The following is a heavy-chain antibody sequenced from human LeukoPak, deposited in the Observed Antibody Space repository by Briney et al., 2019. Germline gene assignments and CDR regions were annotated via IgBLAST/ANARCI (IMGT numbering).Heavy chain of an antibody. J-gene: IGHJ2*01. D-gene: IGHD2-15*01. CDR2: IYYSGST. V-gene: IGHV4-59*01. CDR1: GGSISSSY. Sequence: PSETLSLTCTVSGGSISSSYWSWIRQPPGKGPEWIGYIYYSGSTNYNPSLGSRVTISVDTSKNQFSLKLSSVTAADTAVYYCARVLGAYCSGGSCYSSWYFDLWGRGTLVTVSS. CDR3: ARVLGAYCSGGSCYSSWYFDL.